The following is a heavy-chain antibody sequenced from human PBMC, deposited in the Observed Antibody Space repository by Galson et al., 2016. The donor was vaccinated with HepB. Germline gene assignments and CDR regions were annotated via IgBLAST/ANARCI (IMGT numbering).Heavy chain of an antibody. CDR3: AKDLPPDTGMGGFDY. V-gene: IGHV3-30*18. Sequence: SLRLSCAASGFTFSNSGMHWVRQVPGRGLEWVAVISYDGSNKYYANSVKGRFTISRDNSKNTLYLQMNSLRAEDTALYYCAKDLPPDTGMGGFDYWGQGTLVTVSS. J-gene: IGHJ4*02. CDR2: ISYDGSNK. D-gene: IGHD5-18*01. CDR1: GFTFSNSG.